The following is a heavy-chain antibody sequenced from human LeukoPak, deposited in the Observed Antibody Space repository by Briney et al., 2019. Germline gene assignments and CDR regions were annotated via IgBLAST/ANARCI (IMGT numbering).Heavy chain of an antibody. V-gene: IGHV3-30*04. Sequence: SLRLSCAASGFTCSSYAMHWVRQAPGKGLEWVAVISYDGSNKYYADSVKGRFTVSRDNSKNTLYLQMNSLRAEDTAVYYCAREGEAEDGYNNIDYWGQGTLVTVSS. D-gene: IGHD5-24*01. J-gene: IGHJ4*02. CDR1: GFTCSSYA. CDR2: ISYDGSNK. CDR3: AREGEAEDGYNNIDY.